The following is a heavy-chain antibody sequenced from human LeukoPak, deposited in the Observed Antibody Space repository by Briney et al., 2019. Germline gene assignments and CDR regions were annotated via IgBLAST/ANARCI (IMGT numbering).Heavy chain of an antibody. Sequence: GGSLRLSCAASGFTFTSYWMSWVRQAPGKGLEWVANIKQDGSEKYYVASVKGRFTISRDTAKNSLYLQMNSLRAEDTAVYYCARDVAAVAALDYWGQGTLVTVSS. CDR1: GFTFTSYW. D-gene: IGHD6-19*01. CDR2: IKQDGSEK. V-gene: IGHV3-7*03. CDR3: ARDVAAVAALDY. J-gene: IGHJ4*02.